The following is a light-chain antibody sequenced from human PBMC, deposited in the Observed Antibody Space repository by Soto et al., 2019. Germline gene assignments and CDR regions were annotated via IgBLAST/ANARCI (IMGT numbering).Light chain of an antibody. V-gene: IGKV3-20*01. CDR1: QSVRSNY. J-gene: IGKJ4*01. CDR2: GAS. CDR3: QQYASSPLT. Sequence: EIVLTQSPGTLSLSSGARATLSCRASQSVRSNYLDWYQQKPGQAPRLLIYGASRRATGIPDRFGGSGSGTDFTLTISRLEPEDVALYYCQQYASSPLTCGGGPKVEIK.